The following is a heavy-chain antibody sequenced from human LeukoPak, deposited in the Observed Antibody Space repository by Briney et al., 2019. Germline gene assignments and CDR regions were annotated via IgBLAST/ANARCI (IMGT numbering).Heavy chain of an antibody. V-gene: IGHV4-34*01. J-gene: IGHJ5*02. CDR2: INHSGST. Sequence: SETLSLTCAVYGGCFSGCYWRGLGQPPGKGLEGIGGINHSGSTNYNPSLKSRVTISVDTSKNHFSLKLSSVTAADTAVYYCASSPSYARLDWFAPWGQGTLVTVSS. CDR1: GGCFSGCY. CDR3: ASSPSYARLDWFAP. D-gene: IGHD3-9*01.